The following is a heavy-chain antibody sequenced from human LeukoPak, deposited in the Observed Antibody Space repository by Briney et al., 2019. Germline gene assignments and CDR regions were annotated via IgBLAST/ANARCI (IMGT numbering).Heavy chain of an antibody. J-gene: IGHJ3*02. CDR3: AKPYSGSYYPDAFDI. V-gene: IGHV3-15*01. D-gene: IGHD1-26*01. Sequence: GGSLRLSCAASGFTFSNAWMSWVRQAPGKGLEWVGRIKSKTDGGTTDYAAPVKGRFTISRDNSKNTLYLQMNSLRAEDTAVYYCAKPYSGSYYPDAFDIWGQGTMVTVSS. CDR2: IKSKTDGGTT. CDR1: GFTFSNAW.